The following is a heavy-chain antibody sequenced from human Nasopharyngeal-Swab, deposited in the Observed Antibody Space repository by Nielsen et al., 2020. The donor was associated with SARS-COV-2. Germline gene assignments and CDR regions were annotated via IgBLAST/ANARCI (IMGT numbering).Heavy chain of an antibody. CDR2: IYHSGST. J-gene: IGHJ6*03. Sequence: WISQPPGKGLEWIGEIYHSGSTNYNPSLKSRVTMSVDKSKNQFSLKLTSVTAADTAVYYCAREFDEHQLLPHYYIYYMDVWGKGTTVTVSS. D-gene: IGHD2-2*01. V-gene: IGHV4-4*02. CDR3: AREFDEHQLLPHYYIYYMDV.